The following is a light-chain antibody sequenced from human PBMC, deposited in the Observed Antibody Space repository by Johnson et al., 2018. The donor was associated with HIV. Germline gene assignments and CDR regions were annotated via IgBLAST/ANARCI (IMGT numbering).Light chain of an antibody. CDR2: ENT. V-gene: IGLV1-51*02. CDR1: SSNIGNKY. Sequence: QSVLTQPPSVSAAPGQKVTISCSGSSSNIGNKYVSWYQQLPGTAPKLLIYENTKRPSGIPDRFSGSKSGTSATLGLTGLHTGDEADYYCGTWDTSLSAGGVFGSRTKVTVL. CDR3: GTWDTSLSAGGV. J-gene: IGLJ1*01.